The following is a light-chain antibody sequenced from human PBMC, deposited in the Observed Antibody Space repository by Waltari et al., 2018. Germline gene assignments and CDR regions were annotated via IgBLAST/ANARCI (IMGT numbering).Light chain of an antibody. J-gene: IGKJ4*01. CDR1: QSVSSY. CDR3: QQRSSWPLT. CDR2: DAS. Sequence: EIVLTQSPATLSLSPWERATLSCRASQSVSSYLAWYQQNPGQAPRLLIYDASNRATGIPARFSGSGSGTDFTLTISSLEPEDFAVYYCQQRSSWPLTFGGGTKVEIK. V-gene: IGKV3-11*01.